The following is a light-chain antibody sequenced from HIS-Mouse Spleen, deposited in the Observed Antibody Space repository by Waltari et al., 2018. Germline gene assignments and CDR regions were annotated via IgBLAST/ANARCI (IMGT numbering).Light chain of an antibody. J-gene: IGKJ1*01. CDR3: QQLNSYPPT. CDR2: KAS. V-gene: IGKV1-5*03. CDR1: QIISSW. Sequence: DIQMTQSPSTLSASVGDRVTITCRASQIISSWLAWYQKKPGKAPKLLIYKASSLESGVPSRFSGSGSGTEFTLTISSLQPDDFATYYCQQLNSYPPTFGQGTKVEIK.